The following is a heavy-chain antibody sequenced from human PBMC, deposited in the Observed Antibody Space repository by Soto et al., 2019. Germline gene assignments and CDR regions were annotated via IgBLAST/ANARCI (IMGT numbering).Heavy chain of an antibody. Sequence: SGGGLVQPGGSLRLSCAASGFTFSSYWMSWVRQAPGKGLEWVANIKQDGSEKYYVDSVKGRFTISRDNAKNSLYLQMNSLRAEDTAVYYCARGMYSSGWYRGDYYFDYWGQGTLVTVSS. CDR2: IKQDGSEK. CDR1: GFTFSSYW. D-gene: IGHD6-19*01. J-gene: IGHJ4*02. V-gene: IGHV3-7*01. CDR3: ARGMYSSGWYRGDYYFDY.